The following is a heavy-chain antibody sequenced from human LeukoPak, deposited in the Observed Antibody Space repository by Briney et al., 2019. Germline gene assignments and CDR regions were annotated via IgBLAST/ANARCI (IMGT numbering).Heavy chain of an antibody. D-gene: IGHD3-22*01. CDR2: IIPIFGTA. V-gene: IGHV1-69*13. CDR3: ARDRYYYDSSGYYDY. J-gene: IGHJ4*02. Sequence: GASVKVPCKASGGTFSSYAISWVRQAPGQGLEWMGGIIPIFGTANYAQKFQGRVTITADESTSTAYMELSSLRSEDTAVYYCARDRYYYDSSGYYDYWGQGTLVTVSS. CDR1: GGTFSSYA.